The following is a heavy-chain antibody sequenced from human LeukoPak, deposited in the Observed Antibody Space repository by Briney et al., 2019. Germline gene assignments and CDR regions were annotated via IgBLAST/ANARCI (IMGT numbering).Heavy chain of an antibody. CDR2: INHSGST. CDR3: ARAPTGGQLVSNWFDP. CDR1: GGSFSGYY. J-gene: IGHJ5*02. D-gene: IGHD6-6*01. Sequence: SETLSLTCAVYGGSFSGYYWSWIRQPPGKGLEWIGEINHSGSTNYNPSLKSRVTISVDTSKNQFSLKLSSVTAADTAVYYCARAPTGGQLVSNWFDPWGQGTLVTVSS. V-gene: IGHV4-34*01.